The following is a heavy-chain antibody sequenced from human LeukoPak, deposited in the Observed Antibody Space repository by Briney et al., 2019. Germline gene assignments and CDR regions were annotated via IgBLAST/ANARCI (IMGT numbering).Heavy chain of an antibody. V-gene: IGHV1-2*02. Sequence: GASVNVSRKSYVYTFTHYNMHWVRPAPGQGRAWRGWINPKRGVTKYVPKFQDRVTMTIDTSINTAYMDLSRLRSDDTAVYYCAPSPHRPTFYLHYWGQGTLVTVSS. D-gene: IGHD1-14*01. CDR3: APSPHRPTFYLHY. CDR2: INPKRGVT. J-gene: IGHJ4*02. CDR1: VYTFTHYN.